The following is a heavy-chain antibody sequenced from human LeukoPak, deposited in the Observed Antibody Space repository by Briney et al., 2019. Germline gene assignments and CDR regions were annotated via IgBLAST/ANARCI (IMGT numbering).Heavy chain of an antibody. CDR2: IYHSGST. J-gene: IGHJ5*02. D-gene: IGHD4-23*01. CDR3: ARESRVTRNWFDP. V-gene: IGHV4-38-2*02. CDR1: GYSISSGHY. Sequence: SETLSLTCTVSGYSISSGHYWGWIRQPPGKGLEWIGSIYHSGSTYYNPSLKSRVTISVDTSKNQFSLKLSSVTAADTAVYYCARESRVTRNWFDPWGQGTLVTVSS.